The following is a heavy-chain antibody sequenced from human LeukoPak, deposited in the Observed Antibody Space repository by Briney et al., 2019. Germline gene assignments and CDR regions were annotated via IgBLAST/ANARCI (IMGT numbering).Heavy chain of an antibody. CDR2: ISAYNGNT. CDR3: ASHVGSATDY. J-gene: IGHJ4*02. CDR1: GCTFTSYG. D-gene: IGHD3-10*01. Sequence: ASVKVSCKASGCTFTSYGISWVRQAPGQGLEWMGWISAYNGNTNYAQKLQGRVTMTTDTSASTAYMELRSLRSDDTAVYYCASHVGSATDYWGQGTLVTVSS. V-gene: IGHV1-18*01.